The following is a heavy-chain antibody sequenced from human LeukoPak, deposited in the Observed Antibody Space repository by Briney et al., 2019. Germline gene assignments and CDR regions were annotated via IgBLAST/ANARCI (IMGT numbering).Heavy chain of an antibody. J-gene: IGHJ4*02. V-gene: IGHV4-34*01. CDR2: INHSGST. CDR3: ARGLIYDFWSGYSFGY. CDR1: GGSFSGYY. Sequence: SEALSLTCAVYGGSFSGYYWSWIRQPPGKGLEWIGEINHSGSTNYNPSLKSRVTISVDTSKNQFSLKLSSVTAADTAVYYCARGLIYDFWSGYSFGYWGQGTLVTVSS. D-gene: IGHD3/OR15-3a*01.